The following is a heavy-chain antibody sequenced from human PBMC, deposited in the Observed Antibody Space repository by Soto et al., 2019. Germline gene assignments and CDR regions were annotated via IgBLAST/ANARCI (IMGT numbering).Heavy chain of an antibody. Sequence: EVQLVESGGGLVKPGGSLRLSCAASGFTFSSYSMNWVRQAPGKGLEWVSSISSSSSYIYYADSVKGRFTISRDHAKNSLYLQMNSLRAEDTAVYYCARRMTTVTTGWYFDLWGRGTLVTVSS. J-gene: IGHJ2*01. CDR3: ARRMTTVTTGWYFDL. D-gene: IGHD4-17*01. CDR2: ISSSSSYI. V-gene: IGHV3-21*01. CDR1: GFTFSSYS.